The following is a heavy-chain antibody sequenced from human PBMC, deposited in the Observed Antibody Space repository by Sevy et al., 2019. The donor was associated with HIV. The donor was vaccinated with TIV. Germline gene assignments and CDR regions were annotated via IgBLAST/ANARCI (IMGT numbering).Heavy chain of an antibody. CDR1: GFTFNDHY. CDR3: ARSDSSGYSSLDY. J-gene: IGHJ4*02. CDR2: SRNKANGYTT. D-gene: IGHD3-22*01. V-gene: IGHV3-72*01. Sequence: GGSLRLSCVASGFTFNDHYMDLVRQAPGKGLEWVGRSRNKANGYTTEYAASVKGRFTVSRDDSKNSVYLQMNSLKTEDTAVYYCARSDSSGYSSLDYWGQGTLVTVSS.